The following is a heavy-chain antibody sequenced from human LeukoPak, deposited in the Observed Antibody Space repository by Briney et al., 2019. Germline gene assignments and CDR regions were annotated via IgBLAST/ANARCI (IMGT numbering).Heavy chain of an antibody. CDR1: GGSISSYY. CDR3: ARDPENYYDSSGYKQPYYFDY. V-gene: IGHV4-59*01. J-gene: IGHJ4*02. CDR2: IYYSGST. Sequence: PSETLSLTCTVSGGSISSYYWGWIRQPPGKGLEWIGYIYYSGSTNYNPSLKSRVTISVDTPKNQFSLTLSSVTAADTAVYYGARDPENYYDSSGYKQPYYFDYWGQGTLVTVSS. D-gene: IGHD3-22*01.